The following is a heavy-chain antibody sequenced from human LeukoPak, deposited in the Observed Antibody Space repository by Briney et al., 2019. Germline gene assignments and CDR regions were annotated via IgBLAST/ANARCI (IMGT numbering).Heavy chain of an antibody. CDR2: ISGSGGST. CDR3: ARPIYSSSSVYGY. CDR1: GFTFSSYA. V-gene: IGHV3-23*01. J-gene: IGHJ4*02. Sequence: GGSLRLSCAASGFTFSSYAMSWVRQAPGKGLEWVSAISGSGGSTYYADSVKGRFTISRDNSKNTLYLQMNSLRAEDTAVYYCARPIYSSSSVYGYWGQGTLVTVSS. D-gene: IGHD6-6*01.